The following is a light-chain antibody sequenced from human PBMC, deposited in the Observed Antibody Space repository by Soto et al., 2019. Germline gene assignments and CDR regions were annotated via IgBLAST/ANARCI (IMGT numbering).Light chain of an antibody. CDR3: RQYSSYPLT. CDR2: AAS. CDR1: QSISNC. Sequence: DSQIAHYTSSLSASVAARVSSTCRASQSISNCLNWYQQKPEKAPKSLIYAASNLQSGVPSRFSGSGSGTDFTLTISSLQPEDFATYYCRQYSSYPLTFGGGTKVDIK. V-gene: IGKV1D-16*01. J-gene: IGKJ4*01.